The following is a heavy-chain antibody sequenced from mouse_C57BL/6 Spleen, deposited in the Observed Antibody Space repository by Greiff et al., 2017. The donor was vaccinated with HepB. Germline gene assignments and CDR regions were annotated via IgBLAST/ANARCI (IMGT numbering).Heavy chain of an antibody. J-gene: IGHJ4*01. D-gene: IGHD1-1*01. Sequence: EVKVEESGEGLVKPGGSLKLSCAASGFTFSSYAMSWVRQTPEKRLEWVAYISSGSDYIYYADTVKGRFTISRDNARNTLYLQMSSLKSEDTAMYYCTRVLPYYAMDYWGQGTSVTVSS. CDR2: ISSGSDYI. CDR3: TRVLPYYAMDY. V-gene: IGHV5-9-1*02. CDR1: GFTFSSYA.